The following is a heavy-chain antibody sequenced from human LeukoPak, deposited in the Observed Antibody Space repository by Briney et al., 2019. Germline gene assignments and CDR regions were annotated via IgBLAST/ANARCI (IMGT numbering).Heavy chain of an antibody. CDR1: GGSVSGYY. J-gene: IGHJ4*02. Sequence: SETLPLTCVVSGGSVSGYYWGWIRQPPGRGLEWIGYVYYSGSTNYNPSFKSRITISVDTSRNQFSLQLSSVTAADTAVYYCARIHRYCSGGACYVLDNWGQGTLVAVSS. D-gene: IGHD2-15*01. CDR2: VYYSGST. CDR3: ARIHRYCSGGACYVLDN. V-gene: IGHV4-59*02.